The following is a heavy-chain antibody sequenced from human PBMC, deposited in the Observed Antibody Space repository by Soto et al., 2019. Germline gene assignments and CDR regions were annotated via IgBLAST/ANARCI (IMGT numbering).Heavy chain of an antibody. J-gene: IGHJ4*02. CDR3: ARDGGGDDWGDYFDY. Sequence: EVQLLESGGGLVQPGGSLRLSCAASGFTFNNYPMNWVRQAPGKGLEWISAVSGSGGGTFYVDSVRGRFTISRDISKNTLYLQMNFLRAEDTAVYYCARDGGGDDWGDYFDYWGQGTLVTVSS. CDR2: VSGSGGGT. CDR1: GFTFNNYP. D-gene: IGHD7-27*01. V-gene: IGHV3-23*01.